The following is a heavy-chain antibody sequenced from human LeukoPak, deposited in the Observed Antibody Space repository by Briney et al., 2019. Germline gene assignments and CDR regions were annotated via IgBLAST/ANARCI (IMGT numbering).Heavy chain of an antibody. CDR3: ARDFDFWSGYIV. Sequence: GGSLRLSCAASGFSFSSYSMSWVRQAPGKGLEWVSHISTTSGPTYYADSVKGRFAISRDNAKNSVYLQMNSLRAEDTAVYYCARDFDFWSGYIVWGQGTLVTVSS. J-gene: IGHJ4*02. V-gene: IGHV3-48*04. CDR1: GFSFSSYS. D-gene: IGHD3-3*01. CDR2: ISTTSGPT.